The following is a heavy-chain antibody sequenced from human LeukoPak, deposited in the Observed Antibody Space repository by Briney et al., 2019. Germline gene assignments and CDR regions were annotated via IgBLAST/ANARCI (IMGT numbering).Heavy chain of an antibody. CDR1: GFTFSSYW. D-gene: IGHD4-17*01. CDR3: ARDDTVTTRVGFID. CDR2: IKQDGSEK. V-gene: IGHV3-7*01. Sequence: GGSLRLSCAASGFTFSSYWMSWVRQAPGKGLEWVANIKQDGSEKYYVDSVKGRFTVSRDNAKNSLYLQMNSLRAEDTAVYYCARDDTVTTRVGFIDWGQGTLVTVSS. J-gene: IGHJ4*02.